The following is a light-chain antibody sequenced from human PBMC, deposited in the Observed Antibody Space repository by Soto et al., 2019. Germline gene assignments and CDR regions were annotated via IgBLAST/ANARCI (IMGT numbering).Light chain of an antibody. J-gene: IGKJ1*01. V-gene: IGKV3-11*01. CDR3: HQRSTWAKT. Sequence: EIVLTQSPATLSLSPGERATLSCRASQSVSSYLAWYQQKPGQAPRLLIYDASNRATGIPARFSGSGSGTDVTLTISSLGPEDYGVYYCHQRSTWAKTFGQGTKVEIK. CDR1: QSVSSY. CDR2: DAS.